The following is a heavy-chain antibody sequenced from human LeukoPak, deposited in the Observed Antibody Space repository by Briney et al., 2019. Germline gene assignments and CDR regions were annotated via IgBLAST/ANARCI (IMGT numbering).Heavy chain of an antibody. D-gene: IGHD3-22*01. J-gene: IGHJ1*01. V-gene: IGHV5-51*01. CDR1: GYSFTSYW. CDR2: IYPGDSDT. Sequence: GESLKISCKGSGYSFTSYWIGWVRQMPGKGLEWMGIIYPGDSDTRYSPSFQGQVTISADKSISTAYLQWSSLKASDTAMYYCARTYYYDSSGYYRPHFQHWGQGTLVTVSS. CDR3: ARTYYYDSSGYYRPHFQH.